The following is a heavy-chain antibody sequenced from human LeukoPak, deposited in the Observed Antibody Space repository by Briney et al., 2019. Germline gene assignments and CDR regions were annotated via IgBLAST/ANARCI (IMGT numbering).Heavy chain of an antibody. CDR3: ASSVPGGYYYDSSGYRVASFDY. D-gene: IGHD3-22*01. Sequence: SETLSLTCTVSGGSISSSSYYWGWIRQPPGEGLEWIGSIYYSGSTYYNPSLKSRVTISVDTSKNQFSLKLSSVTAADTAVYYCASSVPGGYYYDSSGYRVASFDYWGQGTLVTVSS. J-gene: IGHJ4*02. V-gene: IGHV4-39*01. CDR2: IYYSGST. CDR1: GGSISSSSYY.